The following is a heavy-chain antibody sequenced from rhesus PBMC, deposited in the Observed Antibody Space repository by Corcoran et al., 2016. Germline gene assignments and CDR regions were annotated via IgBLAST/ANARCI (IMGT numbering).Heavy chain of an antibody. CDR1: GGSISSSS. D-gene: IGHD3-16*01. V-gene: IGHV4-169*01. CDR2: IYGSGSST. CDR3: ASSYYSGSYYFY. J-gene: IGHJ4*01. Sequence: QLQLQESGPGLVKPSETLSVTCAVSGGSISSSSWSWIRQAPGKGLEWIGYIYGSGSSTNYNHSLKCRGTLSVDTSKNQLSLKLSSVTTADTAVYYCASSYYSGSYYFYWGQGVLVTVSS.